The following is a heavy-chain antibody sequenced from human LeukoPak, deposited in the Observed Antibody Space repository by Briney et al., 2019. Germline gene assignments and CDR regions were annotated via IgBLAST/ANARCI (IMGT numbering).Heavy chain of an antibody. CDR3: ARTRRCSRTTGSFPFETSEP. D-gene: IGHD1/OR15-1a*01. CDR2: IYVTGNT. Sequence: SQTLSLICTVSRGSISSTEYCWTWIRQPAGKGLDWIGHIYVTGNTNYNASLQSRVTISLDTSKNKLSLELNSVTAADSAVYYCARTRRCSRTTGSFPFETSEPWGHGTMVVVSS. J-gene: IGHJ3*01. V-gene: IGHV4-61*09. CDR1: RGSISSTEYC.